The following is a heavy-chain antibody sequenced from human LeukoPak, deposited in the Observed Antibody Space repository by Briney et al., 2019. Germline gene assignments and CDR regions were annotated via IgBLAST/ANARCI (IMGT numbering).Heavy chain of an antibody. J-gene: IGHJ3*02. Sequence: SQTLSLTCTVSGGSISSGGYYWSWIRQHPGKGLEWIGYIYYSGSTYYNPSLKSRVTISVDTSKNQFSLMLSSVTAADTAVYYCARVENVIYYDSRAGAFDIWGQGTMVTVSS. V-gene: IGHV4-31*03. CDR1: GGSISSGGYY. CDR2: IYYSGST. D-gene: IGHD3-22*01. CDR3: ARVENVIYYDSRAGAFDI.